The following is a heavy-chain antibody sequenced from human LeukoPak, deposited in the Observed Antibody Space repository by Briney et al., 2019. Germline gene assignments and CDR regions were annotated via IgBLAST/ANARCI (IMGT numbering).Heavy chain of an antibody. CDR1: GYSISSGYY. CDR3: ARDEDGSGSIDY. J-gene: IGHJ4*02. CDR2: IYQSGNT. V-gene: IGHV4-38-2*02. D-gene: IGHD3-10*01. Sequence: PSETLSLTCTVSGYSISSGYYWGWIRQPPGKGLEWIGSIYQSGNTYYNPSLKSRVTISVDTSKNQFSLKLSSVTAADTAVYYCARDEDGSGSIDYWGQGTLVTVSS.